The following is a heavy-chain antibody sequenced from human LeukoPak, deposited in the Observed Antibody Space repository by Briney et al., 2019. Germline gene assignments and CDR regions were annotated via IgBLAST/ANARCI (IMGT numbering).Heavy chain of an antibody. CDR1: GFTVSSNY. V-gene: IGHV3-53*01. Sequence: QPGGSLRLSCAASGFTVSSNYMSWVRQAPGKGLEWVSVIYSGGSTYYADSVKGRFTISRDNSKNTLYLQMNSLRAEDTAVYYCARDKLVCSGGGCYSIDYWGQGTLVTVSS. D-gene: IGHD2-15*01. CDR2: IYSGGST. J-gene: IGHJ4*02. CDR3: ARDKLVCSGGGCYSIDY.